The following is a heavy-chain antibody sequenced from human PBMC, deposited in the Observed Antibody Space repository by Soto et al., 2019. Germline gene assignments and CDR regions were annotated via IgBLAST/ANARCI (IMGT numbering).Heavy chain of an antibody. Sequence: SETLSLTCTVSGGSISSYYRSWIRQPPGKGLEWIGYIYYSGSTNYNPSLKGRVTISVDTSKNQFSLKLSSVTAADTAVYYCARGYDFWSGPTSGFDPWGQGTLVTVSS. J-gene: IGHJ5*02. V-gene: IGHV4-59*01. CDR3: ARGYDFWSGPTSGFDP. D-gene: IGHD3-3*01. CDR1: GGSISSYY. CDR2: IYYSGST.